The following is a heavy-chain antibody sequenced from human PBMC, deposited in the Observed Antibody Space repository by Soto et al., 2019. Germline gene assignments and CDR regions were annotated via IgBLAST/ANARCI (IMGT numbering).Heavy chain of an antibody. Sequence: GGSLRLSCAASGFTFSDHYMDWVRQAPGKGLEWVGRTRNKANSYTTEYAASVKGRFTISRDDSKNSLYLQMNSLKTEDTAVYYCARGIAVAGTDHDAFDIWGQGTMVTVSS. D-gene: IGHD6-19*01. V-gene: IGHV3-72*01. CDR3: ARGIAVAGTDHDAFDI. CDR2: TRNKANSYTT. J-gene: IGHJ3*02. CDR1: GFTFSDHY.